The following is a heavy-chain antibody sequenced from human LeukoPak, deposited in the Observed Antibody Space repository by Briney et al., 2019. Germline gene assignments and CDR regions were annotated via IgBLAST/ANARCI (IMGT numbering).Heavy chain of an antibody. CDR1: GFSFSSYA. CDR3: AKWPEGAMDYFDY. CDR2: ISGDGTRA. V-gene: IGHV3-23*01. D-gene: IGHD3-16*01. J-gene: IGHJ4*02. Sequence: GGSLRLSCAASGFSFSSYAMTWARQAPVKGLEWVSAISGDGTRAYYADSVKGRFTISRDNSKNTLHLEMSSLRVEDTAIYYCAKWPEGAMDYFDYWGQGTLVTVSS.